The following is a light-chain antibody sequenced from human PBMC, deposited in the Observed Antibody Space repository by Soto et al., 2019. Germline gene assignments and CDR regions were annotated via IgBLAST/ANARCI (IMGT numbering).Light chain of an antibody. J-gene: IGLJ3*02. Sequence: QSALTQPASVSGSPGQSITISCTGTNSDIGDYRYVSWYQQHPGKAPKLIIYEVSNRPSGVPDRFSGSKSGTSASLAITGLQAEDEADYFCQSYDSGFSGLVFGGGTKLTVL. V-gene: IGLV2-14*01. CDR3: QSYDSGFSGLV. CDR2: EVS. CDR1: NSDIGDYRY.